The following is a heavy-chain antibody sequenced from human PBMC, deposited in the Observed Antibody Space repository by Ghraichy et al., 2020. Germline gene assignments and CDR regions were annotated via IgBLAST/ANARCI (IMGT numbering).Heavy chain of an antibody. CDR2: ISGSGGST. D-gene: IGHD6-13*01. CDR3: AKDIGWQQLVPNAFDI. Sequence: GGSLRLSCAASGFTFSSYAMSWVRQAPGKGLEWVSAISGSGGSTYYADSVKGRFTISRDNSKNTLYLQMNSLRAEDTAVYYCAKDIGWQQLVPNAFDIWGQGTMVTVSS. CDR1: GFTFSSYA. V-gene: IGHV3-23*01. J-gene: IGHJ3*02.